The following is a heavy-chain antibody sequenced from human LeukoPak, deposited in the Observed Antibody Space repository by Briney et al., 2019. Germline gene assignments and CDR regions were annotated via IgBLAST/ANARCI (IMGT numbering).Heavy chain of an antibody. D-gene: IGHD2-2*01. V-gene: IGHV3-21*04. CDR2: ISSSSTYI. CDR1: AFIISSYS. Sequence: PGGSLRLSCAASAFIISSYSFNWVRQAPGKGLEWVSSISSSSTYINYADSVQGRFTISRDNSKNTLDLQMNSLRAEDTAVYYCASTSSRYWGQGTLVTVSS. J-gene: IGHJ4*02. CDR3: ASTSSRY.